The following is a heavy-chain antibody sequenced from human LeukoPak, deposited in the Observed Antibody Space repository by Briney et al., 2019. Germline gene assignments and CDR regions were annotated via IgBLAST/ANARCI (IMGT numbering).Heavy chain of an antibody. CDR1: GGSFSCYY. D-gene: IGHD6-6*01. CDR3: ARDWGVEARPSYMDV. J-gene: IGHJ6*03. Sequence: PSETLSLTCAGYGGSFSCYYWGWLRQPPGKGLEWIGEINHSGSTNANPSLKSRVTISVDTSNSLFSVKLSSVTAADTAVYFCARDWGVEARPSYMDVWGKGTTVTVSS. CDR2: INHSGST. V-gene: IGHV4-34*01.